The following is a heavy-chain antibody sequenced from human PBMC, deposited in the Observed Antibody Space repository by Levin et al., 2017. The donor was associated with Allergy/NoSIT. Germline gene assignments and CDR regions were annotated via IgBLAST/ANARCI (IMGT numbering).Heavy chain of an antibody. CDR2: FDPEDGET. CDR3: ATAVTALYYYGMDV. CDR1: GYTLTELS. Sequence: ASVPVSCPVSGYTLTELSMHWVRQAPGKGLEWMGGFDPEDGETIYAQKFQGRVTMTEDTSTDTAYMELSSLRSEDTAVYYCATAVTALYYYGMDVWGQGTTVTVSS. V-gene: IGHV1-24*01. J-gene: IGHJ6*02. D-gene: IGHD2-21*02.